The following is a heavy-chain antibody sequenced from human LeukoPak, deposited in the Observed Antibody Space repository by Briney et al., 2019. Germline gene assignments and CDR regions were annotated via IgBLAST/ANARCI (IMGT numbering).Heavy chain of an antibody. V-gene: IGHV1-69*06. CDR3: ASWGSTNRGNYYYMDV. D-gene: IGHD2-2*01. Sequence: ASVKVSCKASGGTFSSYAISWVRQAPGQGLEWMGGIIPIFGTANYAQKFQGRVTITADKSTSTAYMELSSLRSEDTAVYYCASWGSTNRGNYYYMDVWGKGTTVTISS. J-gene: IGHJ6*03. CDR2: IIPIFGTA. CDR1: GGTFSSYA.